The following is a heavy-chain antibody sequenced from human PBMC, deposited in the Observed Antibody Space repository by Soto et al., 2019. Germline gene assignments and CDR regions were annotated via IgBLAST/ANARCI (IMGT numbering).Heavy chain of an antibody. CDR2: ISAYNGNT. CDR3: AREGVGANFDY. CDR1: GYSFTNYG. D-gene: IGHD1-26*01. J-gene: IGHJ4*02. V-gene: IGHV1-18*01. Sequence: ASVTVSCKTSGYSFTNYGVTWVRQAPGQGLEWMGWISAYNGNTNYAQKLQGRVTMTTGTSTSTAYMELRSLRSDDTAVYYCAREGVGANFDYWGQGTLVTVSS.